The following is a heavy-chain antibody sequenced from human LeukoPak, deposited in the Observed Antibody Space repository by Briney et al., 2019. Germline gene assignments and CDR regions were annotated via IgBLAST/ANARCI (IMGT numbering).Heavy chain of an antibody. CDR1: GFTFSSYW. J-gene: IGHJ4*02. Sequence: GGSXXLSXAXXGFTFSSYWMSWVRQAPGKGLEWVANIKQDGSEKYYVDSVKGRFTISRDKAKNSLYLQMNSLRAEDTAVYYCARKGYSSSWYCDYWGQGTLVTVSS. CDR3: ARKGYSSSWYCDY. V-gene: IGHV3-7*01. D-gene: IGHD6-13*01. CDR2: IKQDGSEK.